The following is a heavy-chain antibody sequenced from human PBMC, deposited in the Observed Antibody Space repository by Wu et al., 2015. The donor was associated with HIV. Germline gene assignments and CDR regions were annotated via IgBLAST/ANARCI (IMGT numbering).Heavy chain of an antibody. CDR2: INPNFGTT. D-gene: IGHD3-22*01. CDR1: GYRFNSFY. Sequence: QVQLVQSGAEVKKPGASVKVSCKTSGYRFNSFYIHWVRQAPGQGLEWMGWINPNFGTTKYSQKFQDRVTVTRDTSMSTASMDLSSLTYDDTAVYYCARALSSGYLGYFDYWGQGTLVTVSS. J-gene: IGHJ4*02. CDR3: ARALSSGYLGYFDY. V-gene: IGHV1-2*02.